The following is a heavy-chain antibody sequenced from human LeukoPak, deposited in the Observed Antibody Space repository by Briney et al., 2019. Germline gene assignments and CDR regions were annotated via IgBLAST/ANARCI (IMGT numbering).Heavy chain of an antibody. CDR3: ARAQGNNWNNNWFDP. CDR1: GGSISSSSYY. J-gene: IGHJ5*02. V-gene: IGHV4-39*07. Sequence: SETLSLTCTVSGGSISSSSYYWGWLRQPPGKGLEWIGSIYYSGSTYYNPSLKSRVTISVDTSKNQFSLKLSSVTAADTAVYYCARAQGNNWNNNWFDPWGQGTLVTVSS. CDR2: IYYSGST. D-gene: IGHD1/OR15-1a*01.